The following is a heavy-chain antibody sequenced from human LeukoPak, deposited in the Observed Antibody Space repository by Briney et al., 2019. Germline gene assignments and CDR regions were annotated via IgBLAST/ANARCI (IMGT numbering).Heavy chain of an antibody. D-gene: IGHD1-7*01. CDR3: ARGGELLSGFYY. CDR2: IYHSGST. J-gene: IGHJ4*02. V-gene: IGHV4-38-2*02. Sequence: PSETLSLTCTVSGYSISSGYYWGWIRQPPGKGLEWIGSIYHSGSTYYNPSLESRVTISRDTSKNHFSLRLSSATAADTALYYCARGGELLSGFYYWGQGTLVAVSS. CDR1: GYSISSGYY.